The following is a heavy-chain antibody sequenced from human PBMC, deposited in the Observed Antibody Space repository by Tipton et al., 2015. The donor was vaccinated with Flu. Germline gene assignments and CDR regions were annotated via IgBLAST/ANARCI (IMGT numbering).Heavy chain of an antibody. CDR1: GYSISSGYY. J-gene: IGHJ4*02. CDR3: ARQERSGWFLDY. V-gene: IGHV4-38-2*01. CDR2: IYHIGST. Sequence: TLSLTCAVSGYSISSGYYWGWIRQPPGKGLEWIGSIYHIGSTYYNPSLKSRVTISVDTSKNQFSLKLSSVTAADTAVYYCARQERSGWFLDYWGQGTLVTVSS. D-gene: IGHD6-19*01.